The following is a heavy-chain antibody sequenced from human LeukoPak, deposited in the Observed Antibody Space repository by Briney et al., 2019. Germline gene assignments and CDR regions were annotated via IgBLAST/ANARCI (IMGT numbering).Heavy chain of an antibody. V-gene: IGHV4-30-2*01. J-gene: IGHJ2*01. D-gene: IGHD3-22*01. Sequence: SETLSLTCAVSGGSISSGGYSWSWIRQPPGKGLEWIGYIYHSGSTYYNPSLKSRVTISVDRSKNQFSLKLSSVTAADTAVYYCARGITMIVEDWYFDLWGRGTLVTVTS. CDR3: ARGITMIVEDWYFDL. CDR1: GGSISSGGYS. CDR2: IYHSGST.